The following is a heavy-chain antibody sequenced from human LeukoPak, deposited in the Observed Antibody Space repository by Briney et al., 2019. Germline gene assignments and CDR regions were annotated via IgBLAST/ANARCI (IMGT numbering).Heavy chain of an antibody. V-gene: IGHV3-74*01. Sequence: GGSLRLSCAASGFTFRSYWMHWVRQAPGKGLVWVSRINSDGSSTSYADSVKGRFTISRDNAKNTLYLQMKSLRAEDTAVYYCARDGSNPPYYYYYYMDVWGTGTTVTVSS. CDR1: GFTFRSYW. CDR3: ARDGSNPPYYYYYYMDV. J-gene: IGHJ6*03. D-gene: IGHD4-11*01. CDR2: INSDGSST.